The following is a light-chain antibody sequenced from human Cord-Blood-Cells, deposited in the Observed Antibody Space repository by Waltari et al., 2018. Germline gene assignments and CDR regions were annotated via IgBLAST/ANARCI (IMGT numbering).Light chain of an antibody. V-gene: IGKV1-39*01. J-gene: IGKJ2*01. Sequence: DIQMSQYTSSLSASVGDRVTITCRASQSISSYLNWYQQKPGKAPKPLIYASSSLQSGVPSRFSGSGSGTDFTLTISSLQPEDFATYYCQQSYSTPYTFGQGSKLEIK. CDR1: QSISSY. CDR2: ASS. CDR3: QQSYSTPYT.